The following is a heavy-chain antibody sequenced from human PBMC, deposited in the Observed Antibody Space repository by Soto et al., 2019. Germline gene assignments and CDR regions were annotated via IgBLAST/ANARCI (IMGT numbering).Heavy chain of an antibody. CDR3: AKQQLGGYYYYYGMDV. V-gene: IGHV3-30*18. D-gene: IGHD6-13*01. CDR2: ISYDGSNK. J-gene: IGHJ6*02. CDR1: GFTFSSYG. Sequence: GGSLRLSCAASGFTFSSYGMHWVRQAPGKGLEWVAVISYDGSNKYYADSVKGRFTISRDNSKNTLYLQMNSLRAEDTAVYYCAKQQLGGYYYYYGMDVWGQGTTVTVSS.